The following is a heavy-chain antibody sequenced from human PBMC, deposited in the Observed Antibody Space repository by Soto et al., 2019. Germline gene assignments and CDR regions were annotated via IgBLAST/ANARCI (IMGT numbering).Heavy chain of an antibody. V-gene: IGHV4-59*01. D-gene: IGHD3-10*01. CDR2: IYYSGST. CDR3: ARVLYYYGSGSYYNSVYWFDP. J-gene: IGHJ5*02. CDR1: GGSISSYY. Sequence: PSETLSLTCTVSGGSISSYYWSWIRQPPGKGLEWIGYIYYSGSTNYNPSLKSRVTISVDTSKNQFSLKLSSVTAADTAVYYCARVLYYYGSGSYYNSVYWFDPWGQGTLVTVSS.